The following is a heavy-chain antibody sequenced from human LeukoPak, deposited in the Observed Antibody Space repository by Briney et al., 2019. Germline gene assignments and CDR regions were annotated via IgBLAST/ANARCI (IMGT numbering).Heavy chain of an antibody. CDR2: ISYDGSNK. CDR1: GFTFSSYG. J-gene: IGHJ4*02. Sequence: GGSLRLSCAASGFTFSSYGMHWVRQAPGKGREWVAVISYDGSNKYYADSVKGRFTISRDNSKNTLYLQMNSLRAEDTAVYYCAPYCSSTSCYPPPRWGQGTLVTVSS. V-gene: IGHV3-30*03. D-gene: IGHD2-2*01. CDR3: APYCSSTSCYPPPR.